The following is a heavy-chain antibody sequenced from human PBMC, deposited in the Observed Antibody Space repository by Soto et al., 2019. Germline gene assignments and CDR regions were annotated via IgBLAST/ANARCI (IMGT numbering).Heavy chain of an antibody. D-gene: IGHD3-10*01. CDR1: GFTFYNFA. V-gene: IGHV3-23*01. CDR3: VKRRGEGYFDL. CDR2: IGGTSGST. J-gene: IGHJ2*01. Sequence: EVQLLESGGGLVQPGGSLRLSCAASGFTFYNFAMGWVRQAPGKGLEWVSAIGGTSGSTYYADSVKGRFTLSRDNSMDTLYLQLNSPRADDTAVYYCVKRRGEGYFDLWGRGTLVTVSS.